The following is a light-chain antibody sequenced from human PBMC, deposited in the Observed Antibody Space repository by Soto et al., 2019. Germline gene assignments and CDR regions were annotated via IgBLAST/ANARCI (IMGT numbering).Light chain of an antibody. CDR2: YAS. Sequence: EIVLTQSPGTLSMSPGERATLSCRASQSISRTYLTWYHQSPGQAPRLLIYYASRRATGIPDRFSGSGSGTDFSLTISRLEPEDFALYYCQHYDSALWTFGLGAKVDIK. J-gene: IGKJ1*01. V-gene: IGKV3-20*01. CDR1: QSISRTY. CDR3: QHYDSALWT.